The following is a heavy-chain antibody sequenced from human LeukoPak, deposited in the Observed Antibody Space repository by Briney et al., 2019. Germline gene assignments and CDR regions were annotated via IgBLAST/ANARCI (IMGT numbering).Heavy chain of an antibody. Sequence: ASVNVSCKASGYTFTSYYMHWGRQAPGQRLEWMGIINPSGGSTSYAQQFQGRVPMTRDTSTRTVYMALSTLRSEDTAVYYCAFAYCGGGCYFADYWGQGPLVTVSS. CDR3: AFAYCGGGCYFADY. J-gene: IGHJ4*02. V-gene: IGHV1-46*01. CDR2: INPSGGST. D-gene: IGHD2-21*02. CDR1: GYTFTSYY.